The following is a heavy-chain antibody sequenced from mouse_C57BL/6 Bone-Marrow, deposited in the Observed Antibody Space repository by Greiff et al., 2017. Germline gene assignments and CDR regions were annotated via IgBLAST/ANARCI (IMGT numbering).Heavy chain of an antibody. V-gene: IGHV1-50*01. CDR3: ARLRWLWVAY. D-gene: IGHD2-3*01. CDR1: GYTFTSYW. Sequence: QVQLQQPGAELVKPGASVKLSCKASGYTFTSYWMQWVKQRPGQGLEWSGEIDPSASSTNYNQKFKGKATLTVDTSASTADMPPSSLTSEDSAVYYCARLRWLWVAYWGQGALVTVSA. J-gene: IGHJ3*01. CDR2: IDPSASST.